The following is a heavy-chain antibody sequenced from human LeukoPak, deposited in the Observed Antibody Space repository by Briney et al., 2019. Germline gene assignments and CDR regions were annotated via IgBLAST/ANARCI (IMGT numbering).Heavy chain of an antibody. D-gene: IGHD3-10*01. V-gene: IGHV3-48*01. Sequence: GGSLRLSCAASGSTFSSYSMNWVRQAPGKGLEWVSYISSSSSTIYYADSVKGRFTVSRDNAKNSLYLQMNSLRAEDTAVYYCARDSMVRGVNYYYMDVWGKGTTVTVSS. J-gene: IGHJ6*03. CDR1: GSTFSSYS. CDR3: ARDSMVRGVNYYYMDV. CDR2: ISSSSSTI.